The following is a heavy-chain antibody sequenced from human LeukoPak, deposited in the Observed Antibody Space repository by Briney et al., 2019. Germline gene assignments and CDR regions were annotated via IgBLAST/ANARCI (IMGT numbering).Heavy chain of an antibody. CDR1: GFTFSSYG. V-gene: IGHV3-30*03. Sequence: GSLRLSCAASGFTFSSYGMHWVRQAPGKGLEWVAVISYDGSNKYYADSVKGRFTISRDNAKNTLYLQMNSLSAEDTAVYYCARAGYCSGGSCYFDYWGQGTQVIVSS. D-gene: IGHD2-15*01. CDR3: ARAGYCSGGSCYFDY. CDR2: ISYDGSNK. J-gene: IGHJ4*02.